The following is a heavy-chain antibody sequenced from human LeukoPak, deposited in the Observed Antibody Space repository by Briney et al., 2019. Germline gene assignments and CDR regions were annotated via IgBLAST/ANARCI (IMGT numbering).Heavy chain of an antibody. D-gene: IGHD5-18*01. CDR3: ARDNLVQLGYYFQY. J-gene: IGHJ4*02. CDR1: GFTFSSYG. V-gene: IGHV3-30*03. CDR2: ISYDGNTK. Sequence: GGSLRLSCAASGFTFSSYGMHWVRQAPGKGLEGLAVISYDGNTKYYGDSVRGRFTISRDNSKNTLYLQVNSLRAEDTAVYYCARDNLVQLGYYFQYWGQGTLVIVSS.